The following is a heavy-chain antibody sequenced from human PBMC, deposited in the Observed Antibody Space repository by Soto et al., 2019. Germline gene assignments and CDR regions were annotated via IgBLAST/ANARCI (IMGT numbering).Heavy chain of an antibody. Sequence: SQTLSLPCASSGDSVSSNSGAWNWIRQSPSRGLEWLGRTYYRSKWYNDYAVSVKSRITINPDTSKNQFSLQLNSVTPEDTAVYCCARDIAARQKGGWFDPWGQGTLVTVSS. CDR1: GDSVSSNSGA. CDR2: TYYRSKWYN. CDR3: ARDIAARQKGGWFDP. J-gene: IGHJ5*02. D-gene: IGHD6-6*01. V-gene: IGHV6-1*01.